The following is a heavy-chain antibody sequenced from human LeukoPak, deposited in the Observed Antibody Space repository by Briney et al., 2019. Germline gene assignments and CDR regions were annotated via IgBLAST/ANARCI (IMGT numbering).Heavy chain of an antibody. Sequence: SETLSLTCTVSGGSISSDYWSWIRQPPGKGLEWLAYIYNSGSTSYNPSLKSRFTISMNTSKNQFSLKLSSVTAADTAVYYCARGPGGGTYSDAFDIWGQGTMVTVSS. CDR2: IYNSGST. V-gene: IGHV4-59*01. CDR1: GGSISSDY. CDR3: ARGPGGGTYSDAFDI. D-gene: IGHD1-26*01. J-gene: IGHJ3*02.